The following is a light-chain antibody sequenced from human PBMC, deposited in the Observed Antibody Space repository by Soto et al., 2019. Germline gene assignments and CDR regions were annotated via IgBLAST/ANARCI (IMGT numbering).Light chain of an antibody. CDR2: ASS. V-gene: IGKV1-39*01. CDR3: QQSYTTPRT. CDR1: QSISSY. J-gene: IGKJ1*01. Sequence: DIQMAQSPSSLSASVGDRVTITCRASQSISSYLNWYQQKPGKAPHLLIYASSNLQSGVPSRFSGSGSGTDFTLTISNLQPEDFATYYCQQSYTTPRTFGQGTTVDIK.